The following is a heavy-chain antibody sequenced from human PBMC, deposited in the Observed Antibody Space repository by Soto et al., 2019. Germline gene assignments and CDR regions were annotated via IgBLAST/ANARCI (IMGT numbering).Heavy chain of an antibody. CDR3: AKDLGCGGDCYYPLQGMDV. CDR2: ISYDGNNE. V-gene: IGHV3-30*18. J-gene: IGHJ6*02. Sequence: GGSLSLSCAASGLRFGGYGMHWVRQAPGKGLEWVAVISYDGNNEYYADSVKGRFTISRDNSRNTLYLQMNSLRAEDTAVYSCAKDLGCGGDCYYPLQGMDVWGQGTTVTVSS. D-gene: IGHD2-21*02. CDR1: GLRFGGYG.